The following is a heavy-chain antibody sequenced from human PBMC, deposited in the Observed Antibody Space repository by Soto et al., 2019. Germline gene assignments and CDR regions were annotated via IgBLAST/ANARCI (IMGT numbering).Heavy chain of an antibody. CDR1: GYTFSSYA. J-gene: IGHJ4*02. V-gene: IGHV1-3*01. Sequence: ASVKVSCKASGYTFSSYAMHCVRQAPGQRLEWMGWINVGNGNTRYSQKFQGRVTITRDTSASTAYMELSSLRSGDTAVYYCARDQVWFGQLPYYFDYWGQGTLVTVSS. D-gene: IGHD3-10*01. CDR3: ARDQVWFGQLPYYFDY. CDR2: INVGNGNT.